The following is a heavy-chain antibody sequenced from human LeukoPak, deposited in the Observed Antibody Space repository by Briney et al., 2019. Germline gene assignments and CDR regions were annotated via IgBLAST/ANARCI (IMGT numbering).Heavy chain of an antibody. CDR1: GGSISSGSYY. CDR2: IYTSGST. V-gene: IGHV4-61*02. Sequence: SETLSLTCTVSGGSISSGSYYWSWIRQPAGKGLEWIGRIYTSGSTNYNPSLKSRVTISVDTSKNQFSLKLSSVTAADTAVYYCARHVYQGSFDYWGQGTLVTVSS. CDR3: ARHVYQGSFDY. D-gene: IGHD2-2*01. J-gene: IGHJ4*02.